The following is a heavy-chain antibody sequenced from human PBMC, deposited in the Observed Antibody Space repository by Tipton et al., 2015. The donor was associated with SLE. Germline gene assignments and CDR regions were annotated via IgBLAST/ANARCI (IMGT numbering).Heavy chain of an antibody. V-gene: IGHV4-39*01. CDR3: ARTYYHFDY. J-gene: IGHJ4*02. D-gene: IGHD3-22*01. CDR1: GGSFSSSCYY. CDR2: IYNSGST. Sequence: TLSLTCTVSGGSFSSSCYYWGWVRPPPGKGLEWIGGIYNSGSTYYNASLKSRVTISVDTSKNQFSLKLTSLTAADTAVYYCARTYYHFDYWGQGTLVTVSS.